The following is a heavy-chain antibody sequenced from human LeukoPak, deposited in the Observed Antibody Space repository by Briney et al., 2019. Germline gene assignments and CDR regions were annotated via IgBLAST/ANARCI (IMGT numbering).Heavy chain of an antibody. CDR1: GGSIGSYH. V-gene: IGHV4-59*01. J-gene: IGHJ6*02. Sequence: SETLSLTCSVSGGSIGSYHWSWIRQPPGKGLEWIGYIHYTWNTKYNPSLKSRVYVSLDRSNKQFSLRLSSVTAADTAVYYCARVASKGGMDVWGQGTTVIVSS. CDR2: IHYTWNT. CDR3: ARVASKGGMDV. D-gene: IGHD5/OR15-5a*01.